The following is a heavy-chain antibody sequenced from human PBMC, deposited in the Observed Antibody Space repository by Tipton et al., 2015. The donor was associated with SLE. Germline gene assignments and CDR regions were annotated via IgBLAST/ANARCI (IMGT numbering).Heavy chain of an antibody. V-gene: IGHV4-38-2*02. Sequence: TLSLTCTVSDYSINSGYFWGWIRQPPGKGLEWIGSISHSGSTYYNPSLKSRVTISVDTSKNQFSLKLSSVTAADTALYYCARGPPGYSSGWYLDYWGQGTLFTVSS. CDR3: ARGPPGYSSGWYLDY. J-gene: IGHJ4*02. CDR1: DYSINSGYF. CDR2: ISHSGST. D-gene: IGHD6-19*01.